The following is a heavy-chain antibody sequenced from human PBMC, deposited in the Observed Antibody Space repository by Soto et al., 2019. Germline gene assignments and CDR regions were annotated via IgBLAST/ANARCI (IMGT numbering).Heavy chain of an antibody. D-gene: IGHD4-17*01. J-gene: IGHJ4*02. CDR2: IYSGGST. Sequence: GGSLRLSCAASRFTVNNYVMHWVRQAPGKGLEWVSVIYSGGSTYYADSVKGRFTISRHNSKNTLYLLMNSLRAEDTAVYYCARDFRTQYGVRYFDYWGQGTLVTVSS. CDR1: RFTVNNYV. V-gene: IGHV3-53*04. CDR3: ARDFRTQYGVRYFDY.